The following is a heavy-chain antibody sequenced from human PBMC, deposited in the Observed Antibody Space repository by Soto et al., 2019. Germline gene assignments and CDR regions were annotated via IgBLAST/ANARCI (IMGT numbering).Heavy chain of an antibody. CDR1: GITFMSYS. Sequence: GWSLRLSCAASGITFMSYSMSWVRQAPGKGLEWVSSITSDSSDIYYADSVKGRFTISRDNGENSLYLQMTSLGAEDTGVYYCATTYCSGGYCFSSEYWGQGVLVTVSS. D-gene: IGHD2-15*01. CDR2: ITSDSSDI. V-gene: IGHV3-21*01. CDR3: ATTYCSGGYCFSSEY. J-gene: IGHJ4*02.